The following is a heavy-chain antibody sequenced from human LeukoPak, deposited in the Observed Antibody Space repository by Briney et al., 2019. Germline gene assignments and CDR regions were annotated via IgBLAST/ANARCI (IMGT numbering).Heavy chain of an antibody. Sequence: PSETLSLTYTVSGGSISSGDYYWSWIRQPPGKGLEWIGYIYYSGSTYYNPSLKSRVTISVDTSKNQFSLKLSSVTAADTAVYYCARDRYCSSTSCHNPYGMDVWGQGTTVTVSS. CDR2: IYYSGST. D-gene: IGHD2-2*01. CDR3: ARDRYCSSTSCHNPYGMDV. CDR1: GGSISSGDYY. V-gene: IGHV4-30-4*01. J-gene: IGHJ6*02.